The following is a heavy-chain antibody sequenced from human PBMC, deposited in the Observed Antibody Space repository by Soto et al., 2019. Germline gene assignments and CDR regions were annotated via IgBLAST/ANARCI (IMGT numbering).Heavy chain of an antibody. CDR2: INHSGST. CDR3: ARGRALPTGGYCSSTSCYDHYYYYMEV. J-gene: IGHJ6*03. D-gene: IGHD2-2*01. V-gene: IGHV4-34*01. Sequence: PSETLSLTCAVYGGSFSGYYWSWIRQPPGKGLEWIGEINHSGSTNYNPSLKSRVTISVDTSKNQFSLKLSSVTAADTAVYYCARGRALPTGGYCSSTSCYDHYYYYMEVWGKGTTVTVSS. CDR1: GGSFSGYY.